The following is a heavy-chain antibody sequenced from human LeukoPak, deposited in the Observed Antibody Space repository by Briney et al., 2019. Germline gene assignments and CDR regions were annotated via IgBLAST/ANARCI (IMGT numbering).Heavy chain of an antibody. CDR1: GGSIRTYS. Sequence: PSETLSLTCIVSGGSIRTYSWNWIRQSPGKGLEWIGYISHSGTTSYRSSLKSRVTISVDTSKNQLSLKLASVTAADTAVYFCARWVDSAWAFGSWGPGTLVTVSS. CDR2: ISHSGTT. J-gene: IGHJ4*02. CDR3: ARWVDSAWAFGS. V-gene: IGHV4-59*08. D-gene: IGHD6-19*01.